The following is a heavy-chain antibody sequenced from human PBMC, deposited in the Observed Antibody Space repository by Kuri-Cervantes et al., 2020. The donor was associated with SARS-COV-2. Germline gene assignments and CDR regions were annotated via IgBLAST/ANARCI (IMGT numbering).Heavy chain of an antibody. Sequence: GESLKISCAASGFTFSSYGMHWVRQAPGKGLEWVAVIWHDGSNKYYADSVKGRFTISRDNSKNTLYLQMNSLRAEDTAVYYCARVSEDYDSSGPFDYWGQGTLVTVSS. CDR3: ARVSEDYDSSGPFDY. D-gene: IGHD3-22*01. J-gene: IGHJ4*02. V-gene: IGHV3-33*01. CDR2: IWHDGSNK. CDR1: GFTFSSYG.